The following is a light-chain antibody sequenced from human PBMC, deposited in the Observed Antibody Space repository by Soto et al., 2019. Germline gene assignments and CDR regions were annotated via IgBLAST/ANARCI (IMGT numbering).Light chain of an antibody. Sequence: IQLTQSPSSLSASVGDRVTITCRASQGISSFLAWYQQKPGRAPKLLIYGASTLQSGVPSRFSGSGSGSDFSLTISSLQPEDFATYYGQQLNSFSIAFGPGTKVDIQ. J-gene: IGKJ3*01. CDR3: QQLNSFSIA. CDR2: GAS. V-gene: IGKV1-9*01. CDR1: QGISSF.